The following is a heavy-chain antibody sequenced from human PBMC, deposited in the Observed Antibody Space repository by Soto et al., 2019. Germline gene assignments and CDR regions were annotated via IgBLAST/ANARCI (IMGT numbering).Heavy chain of an antibody. Sequence: QVQLVESGGGVVQPGRSLRLSCAASGFTFSSYAMHWVRQAPGKGLGWVAVISYDGSNKYYADSVKGRVTISRDNSKNTLYLQMNSLRAEDTAVYYCARDPMTTVTHYYYGMDVWGQGTTVTVSS. D-gene: IGHD4-17*01. CDR2: ISYDGSNK. V-gene: IGHV3-30-3*01. CDR3: ARDPMTTVTHYYYGMDV. CDR1: GFTFSSYA. J-gene: IGHJ6*02.